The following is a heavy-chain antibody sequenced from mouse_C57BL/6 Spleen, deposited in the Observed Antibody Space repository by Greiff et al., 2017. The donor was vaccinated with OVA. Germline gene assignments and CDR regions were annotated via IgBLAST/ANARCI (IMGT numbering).Heavy chain of an antibody. Sequence: QVQLQQSGAELVKPGASVKISCKASGYAFSSYWMNWVKQRPGKGLEWIGQIYPGDGDTNYNGKFKGKATLTADKSSSTAYMQRSSLTSEDSAVYFCAGGGYDGHWYFDVWGTGTTVTVSS. D-gene: IGHD2-2*01. CDR2: IYPGDGDT. V-gene: IGHV1-80*01. CDR3: AGGGYDGHWYFDV. J-gene: IGHJ1*03. CDR1: GYAFSSYW.